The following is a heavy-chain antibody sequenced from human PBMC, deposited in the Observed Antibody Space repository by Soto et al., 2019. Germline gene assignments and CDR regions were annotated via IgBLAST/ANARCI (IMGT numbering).Heavy chain of an antibody. CDR1: SYTFTSCG. CDR2: ISAYNGNT. CDR3: ARGDIGTTVTPG. V-gene: IGHV1-18*01. Sequence: QVQLVQCGAEVKKPGASVKVSCKASSYTFTSCGISWVRQAPGQGIEWMGWISAYNGNTNYAQKLQGRVTMTTDTSTSTAYTELRRLRSDDTAVYYCARGDIGTTVTPGWGQGTLVTVSS. J-gene: IGHJ4*02. D-gene: IGHD4-17*01.